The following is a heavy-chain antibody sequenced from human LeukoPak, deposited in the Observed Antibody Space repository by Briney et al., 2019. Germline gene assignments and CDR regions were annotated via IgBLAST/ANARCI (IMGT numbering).Heavy chain of an antibody. CDR3: AREVPYSSSWYRYYFDY. J-gene: IGHJ4*02. CDR2: INWNGGST. Sequence: GGSLRLSCAASGFTFDDDGMRWVRQAPGKGLEWVSGINWNGGSTGYADSVKGRFTISRDNAKNSLYLQMNSLRAEDTALYYCAREVPYSSSWYRYYFDYWGQGTLVTVSS. D-gene: IGHD6-13*01. V-gene: IGHV3-20*04. CDR1: GFTFDDDG.